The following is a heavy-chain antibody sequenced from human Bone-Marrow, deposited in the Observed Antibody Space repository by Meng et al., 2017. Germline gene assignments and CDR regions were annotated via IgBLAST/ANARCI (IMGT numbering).Heavy chain of an antibody. Sequence: VRRGLSGAEGKKPGGAVKVSCKASGSTFPDYWLPWVRRAPGQGLEWMGRINPKSGDTHYAQRFQGRVPMTGDTSISTAYMELSGLRSDDTAMYYCARDEDISAAGKLFGDYWGQGTLVTASS. V-gene: IGHV1-2*06. CDR1: GSTFPDYW. D-gene: IGHD6-13*01. CDR3: ARDEDISAAGKLFGDY. CDR2: INPKSGDT. J-gene: IGHJ4*02.